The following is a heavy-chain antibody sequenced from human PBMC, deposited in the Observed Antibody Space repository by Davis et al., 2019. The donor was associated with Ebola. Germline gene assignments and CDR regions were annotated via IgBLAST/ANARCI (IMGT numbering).Heavy chain of an antibody. V-gene: IGHV3-23*01. CDR2: ITSSGGLT. CDR1: EFTFRSYA. CDR3: AKRTDSRSFEF. D-gene: IGHD3-9*01. J-gene: IGHJ4*02. Sequence: GESLKISCAASEFTFRSYAMSWVRQSPGKGLEWVSAITSSGGLTGYADSVKGRFTISRDNSKNTLYLQMNSLRADDTAIYYCAKRTDSRSFEFWGQGALVTVPS.